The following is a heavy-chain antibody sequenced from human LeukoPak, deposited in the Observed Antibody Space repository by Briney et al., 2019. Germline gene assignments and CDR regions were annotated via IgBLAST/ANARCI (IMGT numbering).Heavy chain of an antibody. CDR3: ARDTRRYYDFWSGYSYNWFDP. Sequence: GGSLRLSCAASGFTFSSCWMSWVRQAPGKGLEWVANIKQYGSEKYYVDSVKGRFTISRDNAKNSLYLQMNSLRAEDTAVYYCARDTRRYYDFWSGYSYNWFDPWGQGTLVTVSS. CDR1: GFTFSSCW. D-gene: IGHD3-3*01. CDR2: IKQYGSEK. J-gene: IGHJ5*02. V-gene: IGHV3-7*01.